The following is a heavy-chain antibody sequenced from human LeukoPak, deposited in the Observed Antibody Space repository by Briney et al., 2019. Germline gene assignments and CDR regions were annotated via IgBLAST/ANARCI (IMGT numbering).Heavy chain of an antibody. J-gene: IGHJ5*02. D-gene: IGHD6-13*01. CDR1: GFTFSSYW. V-gene: IGHV3-7*01. CDR2: IKQDGSEK. CDR3: ARGSIAAAGLFGWFDP. Sequence: GGSLRLSCAASGFTFSSYWMSWVRQAPGKGLEWVANIKQDGSEKYYVDSVKGRFTISRDNAKNSLYLQMNSLRAEDTAVYYCARGSIAAAGLFGWFDPWGQGTLVTVSS.